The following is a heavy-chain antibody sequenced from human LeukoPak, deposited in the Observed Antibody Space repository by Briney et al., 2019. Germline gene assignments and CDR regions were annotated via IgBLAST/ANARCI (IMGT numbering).Heavy chain of an antibody. CDR2: ISSSSSYI. CDR3: ARGAPYDFWSGYYSETFDY. D-gene: IGHD3-3*01. J-gene: IGHJ4*02. V-gene: IGHV3-21*01. Sequence: GGSLRLSCAASGFPFSSYSMNWVRQAPGKGLEWVSSISSSSSYIYYADSVKGRFTISRDNAKNSLYLQMNSLRAEDTAVYYCARGAPYDFWSGYYSETFDYWGQGTLVTVSS. CDR1: GFPFSSYS.